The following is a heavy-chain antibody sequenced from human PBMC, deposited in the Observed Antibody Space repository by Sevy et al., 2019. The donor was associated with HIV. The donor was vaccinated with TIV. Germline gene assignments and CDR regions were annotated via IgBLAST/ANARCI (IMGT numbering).Heavy chain of an antibody. CDR3: ARDLEFYDYGDYGPAFMPDF. J-gene: IGHJ4*01. CDR1: GFTFSSFG. V-gene: IGHV3-33*01. D-gene: IGHD4-17*01. CDR2: IWFDGSNT. Sequence: GGSLRLSCAASGFTFSSFGMHWVRQAPGKGLEWLAVIWFDGSNTYYSDSVKGRFTISGDIAKNTLHLQMNSLRAEDTAVYYCARDLEFYDYGDYGPAFMPDFWGHGTLVTVSS.